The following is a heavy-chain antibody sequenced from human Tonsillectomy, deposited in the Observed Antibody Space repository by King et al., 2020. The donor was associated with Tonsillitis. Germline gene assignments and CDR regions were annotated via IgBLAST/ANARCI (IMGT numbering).Heavy chain of an antibody. CDR1: GGSISSYY. V-gene: IGHV4-59*08. D-gene: IGHD2-15*01. Sequence: QLQESGPGLVKPSETLSLTCTVSGGSISSYYWSWIRQPPGKGLEWIGYIYYSGSTNYNPSLKSRVTISVDTSKNQFSLKLSYVTAADTAVYYCARLSGYCSGGSCYNFDYWGEGTLVTVSS. CDR3: ARLSGYCSGGSCYNFDY. J-gene: IGHJ4*02. CDR2: IYYSGST.